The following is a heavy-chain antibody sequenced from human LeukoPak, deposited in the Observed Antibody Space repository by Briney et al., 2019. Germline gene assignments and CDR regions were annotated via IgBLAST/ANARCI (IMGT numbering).Heavy chain of an antibody. J-gene: IGHJ4*02. V-gene: IGHV4-34*01. CDR2: INHSGST. Sequence: SETLSLTCAVYGGSFSGYYWSWIRQPPGKGLEWTGEINHSGSTNYNPSLKSRVTISVDTSKNQFSLKLSSVTAADTAVYYCARGEKTYYFDYWGQGTLVTVSS. CDR3: ARGEKTYYFDY. CDR1: GGSFSGYY.